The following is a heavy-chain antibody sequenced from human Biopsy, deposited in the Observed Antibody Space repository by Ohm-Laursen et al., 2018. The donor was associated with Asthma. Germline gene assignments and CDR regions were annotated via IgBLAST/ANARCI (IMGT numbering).Heavy chain of an antibody. CDR2: INAGDGNT. V-gene: IGHV1-3*01. Sequence: SVKVSCKASGYTFIHFAIHWVRQAPGQRLEWMGWINAGDGNTKYSQKFQGRATITRDTSASTAYMDLRSLRSEDTAMYYCARTYYDFLTGQVNDAFALWGQGTMATVSS. CDR1: GYTFIHFA. CDR3: ARTYYDFLTGQVNDAFAL. D-gene: IGHD3-9*01. J-gene: IGHJ3*01.